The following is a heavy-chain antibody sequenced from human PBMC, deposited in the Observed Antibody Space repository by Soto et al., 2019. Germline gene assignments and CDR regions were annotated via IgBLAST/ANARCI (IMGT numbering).Heavy chain of an antibody. V-gene: IGHV3-11*06. D-gene: IGHD2-21*02. CDR1: GFTFSDYY. CDR2: ISSSSSYT. J-gene: IGHJ6*02. CDR3: ASEPRDVVVTATAEDV. Sequence: QVQLVESGGGLVKPGGSLRLSCAASGFTFSDYYMSWIRQAPGKGLEWVSYISSSSSYTNYADSVKGRFTISRDNAKNSLYLQMNSLRAEDTAVYYCASEPRDVVVTATAEDVWGQGTTVTVSS.